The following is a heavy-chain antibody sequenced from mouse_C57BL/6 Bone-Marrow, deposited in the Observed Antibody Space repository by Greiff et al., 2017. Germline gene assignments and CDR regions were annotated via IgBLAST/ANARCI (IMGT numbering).Heavy chain of an antibody. CDR2: INPYNGGT. D-gene: IGHD2-5*01. V-gene: IGHV1-19*01. CDR1: GYTFTDYY. CDR3: AIYSNSWFAY. J-gene: IGHJ3*01. Sequence: VQLKQSGPVLVKPGASVKMSCKASGYTFTDYYMNWVKQSHGKSLEWIGVINPYNGGTSYNQKFKGKATLTVDKSSSTAYMELHSLTSEDSAVYYCAIYSNSWFAYWGQGTLVTVSA.